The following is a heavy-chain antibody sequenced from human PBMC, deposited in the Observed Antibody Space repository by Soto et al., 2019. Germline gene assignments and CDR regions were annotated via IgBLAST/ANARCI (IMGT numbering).Heavy chain of an antibody. Sequence: PSETLSLTCTVSGGSISSYYWSWIRQPPGKGLEWIGYIYYSGSTNYNPSLKSRVTISVDTSKNQFSLKLSSVTAADTAVYYCAREQLLYDYVWGSYRSMAGMDVWGQGTTVTVS. D-gene: IGHD3-16*02. V-gene: IGHV4-59*01. CDR2: IYYSGST. CDR1: GGSISSYY. J-gene: IGHJ6*02. CDR3: AREQLLYDYVWGSYRSMAGMDV.